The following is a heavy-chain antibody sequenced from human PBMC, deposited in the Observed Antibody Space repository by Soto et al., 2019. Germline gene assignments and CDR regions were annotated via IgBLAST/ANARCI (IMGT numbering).Heavy chain of an antibody. J-gene: IGHJ4*02. V-gene: IGHV3-30*03. CDR3: ASTGSYY. D-gene: IGHD4-17*01. Sequence: GGSLRLSCAASGFIFNNYGMHWVRQAPGKGLEWVAVISYDGSNKYYADSVKGRFTISRDNSKNTLYLQMNILRTEDTALYYCASTGSYYWGQGTLVTVSS. CDR1: GFIFNNYG. CDR2: ISYDGSNK.